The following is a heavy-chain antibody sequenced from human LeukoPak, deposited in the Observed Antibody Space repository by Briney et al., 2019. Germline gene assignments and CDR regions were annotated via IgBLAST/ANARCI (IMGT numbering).Heavy chain of an antibody. Sequence: ASVKVSCKASGGTFSSYAISWVRQAPGQGLEWMGRIIPILGIANYAQKFQGRVTITADKSTSTAYMELSSLRSDDTAVYYCARDLQQQLVRGYHDAFDIWGQGTMVTVSS. CDR3: ARDLQQQLVRGYHDAFDI. V-gene: IGHV1-69*04. CDR2: IIPILGIA. D-gene: IGHD6-13*01. CDR1: GGTFSSYA. J-gene: IGHJ3*02.